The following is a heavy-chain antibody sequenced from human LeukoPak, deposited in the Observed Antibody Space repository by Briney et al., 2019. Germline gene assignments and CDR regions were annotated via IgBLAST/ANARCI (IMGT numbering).Heavy chain of an antibody. J-gene: IGHJ4*02. CDR2: ISAYNGNT. Sequence: ASVKVSCKASGYTFTSYGISWVRQAPGQGLEWVGWISAYNGNTNYAQKLQGRVTMTTDTSTSTAYMELRSLRSDDTAVYYCARDRYYYGSGSYGDYWGQGTLVTVSS. V-gene: IGHV1-18*04. CDR3: ARDRYYYGSGSYGDY. D-gene: IGHD3-10*01. CDR1: GYTFTSYG.